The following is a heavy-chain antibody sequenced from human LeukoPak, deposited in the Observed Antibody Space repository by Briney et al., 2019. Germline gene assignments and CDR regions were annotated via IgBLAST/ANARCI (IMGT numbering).Heavy chain of an antibody. Sequence: ASVKVSCKASGYTFTDYYIHWVRQAPGQGLEWMGWINPNSGATSYAQKFQGRVTMTRDTSISTAYMDLSRLRSDGTAMYYCARWGGGTPPYFDYWGQGTLVTVSS. J-gene: IGHJ4*02. CDR1: GYTFTDYY. V-gene: IGHV1-2*02. CDR3: ARWGGGTPPYFDY. CDR2: INPNSGAT. D-gene: IGHD2-15*01.